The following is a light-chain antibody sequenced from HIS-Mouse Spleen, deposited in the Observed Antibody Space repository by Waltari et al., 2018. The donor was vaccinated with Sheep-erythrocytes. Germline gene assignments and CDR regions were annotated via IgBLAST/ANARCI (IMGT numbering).Light chain of an antibody. CDR3: SSYAGSNNYV. CDR2: EVS. Sequence: QSALTHPPSASGSPGQSVTLSCTETSRHVGGYNYFSWYQQHPVKAPKLMIYEVSKRPSGVPDRFSGSKSGNTASLTVSGLQAEDEADYYCSSYAGSNNYVFGTGTKVTVL. CDR1: SRHVGGYNY. J-gene: IGLJ1*01. V-gene: IGLV2-8*01.